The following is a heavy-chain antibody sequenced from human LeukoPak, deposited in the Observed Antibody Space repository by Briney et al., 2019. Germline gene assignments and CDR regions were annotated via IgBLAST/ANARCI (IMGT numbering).Heavy chain of an antibody. J-gene: IGHJ5*01. CDR2: INHSGST. CDR1: GGSFSGYY. D-gene: IGHD1-26*01. CDR3: ARASGSYWWFDS. Sequence: ETLSLTCAVYGGSFSGYYWSWIRQPPGKGLEWIGEINHSGSTNYNPSLKSRVTISVDMSKNQFSLKLSSVTTADTAVYYCARASGSYWWFDSWGQGTLVTVSS. V-gene: IGHV4-34*01.